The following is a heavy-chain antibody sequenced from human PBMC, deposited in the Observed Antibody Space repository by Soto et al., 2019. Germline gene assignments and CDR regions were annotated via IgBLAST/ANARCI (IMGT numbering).Heavy chain of an antibody. CDR2: IYYSGST. Sequence: QLQLQESGPGLVKPSETLSLTCTVSGGSISSSSYYWGWIRQPPGKGLEWIGSIYYSGSTYYNPSLKIRVTISVDTSKNQFSLKLRSVTAADTAVYYCARHGIWYIVVVVAAADAFDIWGQGTMVTVSS. CDR3: ARHGIWYIVVVVAAADAFDI. J-gene: IGHJ3*02. D-gene: IGHD2-15*01. CDR1: GGSISSSSYY. V-gene: IGHV4-39*01.